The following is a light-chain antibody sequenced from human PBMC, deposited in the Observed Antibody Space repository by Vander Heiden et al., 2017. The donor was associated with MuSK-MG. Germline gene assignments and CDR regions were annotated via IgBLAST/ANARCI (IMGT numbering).Light chain of an antibody. CDR3: CSYAGSRV. J-gene: IGLJ2*01. Sequence: QSALTQPRSVSGSPGRSVTISCTGTSSNVDIYNYISWYQQHPGTAPKLIIYDVSKRSSGVPDRFSGSKSGNTAYLTITGLQADDEADYHCCSYAGSRVFGGGTKLTVL. CDR2: DVS. V-gene: IGLV2-11*01. CDR1: SSNVDIYNY.